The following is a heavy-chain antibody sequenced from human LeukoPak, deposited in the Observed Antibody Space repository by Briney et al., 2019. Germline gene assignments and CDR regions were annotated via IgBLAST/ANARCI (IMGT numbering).Heavy chain of an antibody. CDR3: VKTRVGGGWYGYYLDY. J-gene: IGHJ4*02. Sequence: GGSLRLSCSASGFAFSSFPMHWVRQAPGKGLEYVSVIRSNGENTDYADSVKGRFTISRDNSKNTLYLHMSSLRPEDTAVYYCVKTRVGGGWYGYYLDYWGQGTLVSVSS. CDR2: IRSNGENT. V-gene: IGHV3-64D*09. D-gene: IGHD6-19*01. CDR1: GFAFSSFP.